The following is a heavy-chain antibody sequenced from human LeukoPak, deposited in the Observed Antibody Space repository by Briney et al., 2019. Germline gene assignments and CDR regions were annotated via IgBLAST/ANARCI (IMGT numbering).Heavy chain of an antibody. D-gene: IGHD2-8*01. CDR2: ISAQHGQT. V-gene: IGHV1-18*01. J-gene: IGHJ4*02. Sequence: GASVKVSCRASGYTFTSYDINWVRQVAGQGLEWMGWISAQHGQTEYAPNSQDRVTMTTDTYKKTAYMELRSLRSDDTAVYYCAGSLGYCTSNVCYLKYWGQGTLVTVSS. CDR1: GYTFTSYD. CDR3: AGSLGYCTSNVCYLKY.